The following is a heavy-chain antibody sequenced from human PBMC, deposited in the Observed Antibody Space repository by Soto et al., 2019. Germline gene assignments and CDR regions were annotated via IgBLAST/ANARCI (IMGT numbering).Heavy chain of an antibody. V-gene: IGHV4-39*01. Sequence: LALTCTVSGGSISSSSYYWGWIRQPPGKGLEWIGSIYYSGSTYYNPSLKSRVTISVDTSKNQFSLKLSSVTAADTAVYYCARTPPVYNDFWSGYYDYYYYGMDVWGHGTTVTVSS. CDR2: IYYSGST. J-gene: IGHJ6*02. D-gene: IGHD3-3*01. CDR1: GGSISSSSYY. CDR3: ARTPPVYNDFWSGYYDYYYYGMDV.